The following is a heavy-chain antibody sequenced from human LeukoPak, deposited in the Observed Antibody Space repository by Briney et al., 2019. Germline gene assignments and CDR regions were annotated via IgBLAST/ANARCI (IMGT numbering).Heavy chain of an antibody. D-gene: IGHD2-15*01. J-gene: IGHJ5*02. Sequence: GASVKVSCKASGYTFTSYGISWVRQAPGQGLEWMGWISAYNANTNYAQKLQGRVTMTTDTSTSTAYTELRSLRSDDTAVYYCARDSSDIVVVVAATGAYNWFDPWGQGTLVTVSS. CDR1: GYTFTSYG. CDR3: ARDSSDIVVVVAATGAYNWFDP. CDR2: ISAYNANT. V-gene: IGHV1-18*01.